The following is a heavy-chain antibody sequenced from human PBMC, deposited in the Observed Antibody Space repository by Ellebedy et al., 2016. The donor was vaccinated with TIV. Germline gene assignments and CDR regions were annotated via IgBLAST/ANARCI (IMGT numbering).Heavy chain of an antibody. J-gene: IGHJ6*02. CDR3: TRLENGMDV. Sequence: GESLKISCAASASTFSGSAIHWVRQASGKGLEWVGRIRSKADNYATAYAASVKGRFTISRDDSKNTAYLQMNSLKTEDTAVYYCTRLENGMDVWGQGTTVTVSS. CDR1: ASTFSGSA. CDR2: IRSKADNYAT. V-gene: IGHV3-73*01.